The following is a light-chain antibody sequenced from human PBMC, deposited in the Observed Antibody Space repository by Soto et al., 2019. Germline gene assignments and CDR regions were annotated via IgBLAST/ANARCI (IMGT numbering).Light chain of an antibody. CDR3: QQRSNWPPGLT. CDR1: KMVGSS. CDR2: VAS. V-gene: IGKV3-11*01. Sequence: EIVLTQSPATLSLSPGERATLSCRASKMVGSSLAWSHKKPGQAPRLLIYVASNRATGIPARFSGSGSGTDFTLTISSLEPEDFAVYYCQQRSNWPPGLTFGGGTKVEIK. J-gene: IGKJ4*01.